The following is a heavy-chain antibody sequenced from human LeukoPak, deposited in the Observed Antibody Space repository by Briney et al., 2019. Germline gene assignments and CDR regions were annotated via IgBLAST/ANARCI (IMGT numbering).Heavy chain of an antibody. CDR3: ATWGCTSSSCYTHTGNSTAYFDY. V-gene: IGHV1-2*02. CDR2: INPNSGGT. CDR1: GHTFTGYY. D-gene: IGHD2-2*02. Sequence: GASMKVSCKASGHTFTGYYMHWVRQVPGQGLEWMGWINPNSGGTNYAQKFQGRVTVTRDTSISTAYMELSRLRSDDTAVYYCATWGCTSSSCYTHTGNSTAYFDYWGQGTLVTVSS. J-gene: IGHJ4*02.